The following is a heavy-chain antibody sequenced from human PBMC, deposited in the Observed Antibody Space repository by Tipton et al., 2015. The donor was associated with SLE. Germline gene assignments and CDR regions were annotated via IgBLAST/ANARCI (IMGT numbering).Heavy chain of an antibody. Sequence: GLVKPSETLTLKCAVYGVTFSEGYYWSWIRQRPGKGLEWIGEVNDSGYRNYNPSLKSRFTISMEMSKGRFSLALSSVTAADTAVYYCARVGGRDGYNFPDYWGQGNLVIVAS. J-gene: IGHJ4*02. CDR2: VNDSGYR. CDR3: ARVGGRDGYNFPDY. V-gene: IGHV4-34*01. D-gene: IGHD5-24*01. CDR1: GVTFSEGYY.